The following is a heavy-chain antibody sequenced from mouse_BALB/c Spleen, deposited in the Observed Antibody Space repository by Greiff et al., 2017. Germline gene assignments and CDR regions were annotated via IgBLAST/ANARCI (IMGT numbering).Heavy chain of an antibody. J-gene: IGHJ2*01. V-gene: IGHV5-9-4*01. CDR2: ISSGGSYT. CDR3: ARYYDYAFDY. CDR1: GFTFSSYA. D-gene: IGHD2-4*01. Sequence: EVKLVESGGGLVKPGGSLKLSCAASGFTFSSYAMSWVRQSPEKRLEWVAEISSGGSYTYYPDTVTGRFTISRDNAKNTLYLEMSSLRSEDTAMYYCARYYDYAFDYWGQGTTLTVSS.